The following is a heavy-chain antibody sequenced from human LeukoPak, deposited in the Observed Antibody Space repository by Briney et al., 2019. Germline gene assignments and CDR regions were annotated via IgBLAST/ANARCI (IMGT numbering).Heavy chain of an antibody. Sequence: PGGSLRLSCAASGFTVSSNYMSWVRQAPGRGLEWVSVIYSGGSTYYADSVKGRFTISRDNSKSTLYLQMNSLRAEDTAVYYCARDGIADGCDYWGQGTLVTVSS. CDR3: ARDGIADGCDY. V-gene: IGHV3-53*01. CDR2: IYSGGST. CDR1: GFTVSSNY. D-gene: IGHD6-13*01. J-gene: IGHJ4*02.